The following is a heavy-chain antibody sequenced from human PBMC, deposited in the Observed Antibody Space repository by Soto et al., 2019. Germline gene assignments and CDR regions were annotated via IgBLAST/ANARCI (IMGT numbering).Heavy chain of an antibody. CDR3: ASELVPQQCEDTAMVGNQYYYGMDV. D-gene: IGHD5-18*01. CDR2: ISAYNGNT. CDR1: GYTFTSYG. V-gene: IGHV1-18*01. J-gene: IGHJ6*01. Sequence: QVQLVQSGAEVKKPGASVKVSCKASGYTFTSYGISWVRQAPGQGLEWMGWISAYNGNTNYAQKLQGRVTMTTDTSTSKAYMELRSLRSDDKAVYYCASELVPQQCEDTAMVGNQYYYGMDVWGQGTTVTVYS.